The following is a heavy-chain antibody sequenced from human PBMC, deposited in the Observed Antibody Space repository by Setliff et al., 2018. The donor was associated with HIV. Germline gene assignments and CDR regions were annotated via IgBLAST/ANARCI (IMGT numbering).Heavy chain of an antibody. J-gene: IGHJ4*02. CDR3: ARLSVVTATRIYYFDY. V-gene: IGHV5-51*01. D-gene: IGHD2-21*02. CDR1: GYRFTNYW. Sequence: PGESLKISCKASGYRFTNYWIGWVRQMPGKGLEWMGIIYPGDSDTRYSPSFQGQVTISADKSISTAYLQWSSLKASDTAMYYCARLSVVTATRIYYFDYWGQGTLVTVSS. CDR2: IYPGDSDT.